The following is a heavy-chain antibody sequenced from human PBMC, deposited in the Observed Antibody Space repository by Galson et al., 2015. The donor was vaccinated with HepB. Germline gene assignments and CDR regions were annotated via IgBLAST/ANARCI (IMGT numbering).Heavy chain of an antibody. V-gene: IGHV1-3*01. CDR3: ARGAALLWFGELLREYNWFDP. Sequence: SVKVSCKASGYTFTSYAMHWVRQAPGQRLEWMGWINAGNGNTKYSQKFQGRVTITRDTSASTAYMELSSLRSEDTAVYYCARGAALLWFGELLREYNWFDPWGQGTLVTVSS. CDR1: GYTFTSYA. CDR2: INAGNGNT. D-gene: IGHD3-10*01. J-gene: IGHJ5*02.